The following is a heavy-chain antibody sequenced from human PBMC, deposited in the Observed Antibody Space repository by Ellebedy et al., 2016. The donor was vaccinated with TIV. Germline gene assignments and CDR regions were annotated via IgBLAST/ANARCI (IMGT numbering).Heavy chain of an antibody. CDR3: ARVVALKQLGFDP. V-gene: IGHV1-8*01. CDR2: MNPKSGNT. CDR1: GYTFTSYD. J-gene: IGHJ5*02. Sequence: AASVKVSCKASGYTFTSYDINWVRQATGQGLEWMGWMNPKSGNTGYAQKFQGRVTMTRNTPISTAYMELSSLRSEDTAVYYCARVVALKQLGFDPWGQGTLVTVSS. D-gene: IGHD6-13*01.